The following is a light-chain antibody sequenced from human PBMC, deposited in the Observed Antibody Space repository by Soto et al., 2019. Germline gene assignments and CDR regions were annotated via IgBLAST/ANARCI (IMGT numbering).Light chain of an antibody. CDR3: SSYTSSSTYAV. CDR1: SSDVGGYNY. CDR2: DVS. J-gene: IGLJ7*01. Sequence: QSALTQPASVSGSPGQSITISCTGTSSDVGGYNYVSWYRQHPGKAPKLMIYDVSNRPSGVSNRFSGSKSGNTASLTISGLQAEDEADYYCSSYTSSSTYAVFGGGTQLTVL. V-gene: IGLV2-14*01.